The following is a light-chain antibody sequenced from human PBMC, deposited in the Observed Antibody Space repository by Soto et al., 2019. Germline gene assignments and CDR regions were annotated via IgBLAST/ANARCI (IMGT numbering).Light chain of an antibody. J-gene: IGLJ1*01. CDR2: HVS. CDR3: RSYTTTSTYV. CDR1: SSDVGGYNY. Sequence: QSALTQPASVSGSPGQSITISCTGTSSDVGGYNYVSWYQQYPGKAPKLMIYHVSNRPSGVSDRFSGSKSGNSASLTISGLQAEYEADYYCRSYTTTSTYVFGTGTKVTVL. V-gene: IGLV2-14*01.